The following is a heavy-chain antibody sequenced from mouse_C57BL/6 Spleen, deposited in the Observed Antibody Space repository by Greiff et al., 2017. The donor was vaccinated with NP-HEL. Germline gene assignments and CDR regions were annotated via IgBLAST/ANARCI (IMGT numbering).Heavy chain of an antibody. CDR3: TIHYYGSSPWFAY. D-gene: IGHD1-1*01. J-gene: IGHJ3*01. CDR1: GFNIKDDY. Sequence: EVQLQQSGAELVRPGASVKLSCTASGFNIKDDYMHWVKQRPEQGLEWIGWIDPENGDTEYASKFQGKATITADTSSNTAYLQLSSLTSEDTAVYYCTIHYYGSSPWFAYWGQGTLVTVSA. CDR2: IDPENGDT. V-gene: IGHV14-4*01.